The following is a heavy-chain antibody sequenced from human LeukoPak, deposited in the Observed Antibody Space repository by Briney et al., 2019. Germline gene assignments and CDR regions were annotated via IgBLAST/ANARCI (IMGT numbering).Heavy chain of an antibody. CDR1: GGSISSSSNY. V-gene: IGHV4-39*07. Sequence: SETLSLTCTVSGGSISSSSNYWGWIRQPPGKGLEWIGSIYYSGSTYYNPSLKSRVTISVDTSKNQFSLKLSSATAADTAVYYCARDGTMIVVVTMGFDYWGQGTLVTVSS. J-gene: IGHJ4*02. CDR3: ARDGTMIVVVTMGFDY. D-gene: IGHD3-22*01. CDR2: IYYSGST.